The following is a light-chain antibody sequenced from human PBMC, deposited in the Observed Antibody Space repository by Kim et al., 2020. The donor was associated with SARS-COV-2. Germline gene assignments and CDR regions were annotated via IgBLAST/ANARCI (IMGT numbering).Light chain of an antibody. CDR3: TAWDDSLSGRV. CDR2: RNN. Sequence: GTPGQRVTISCSGINSNYVYWYQRLPGTAPKLLIYRNNHRPSGVPDRFSGSKSGTSASLAISGLRSDDEADYFCTAWDDSLSGRVFGGGTQLTVL. V-gene: IGLV1-47*01. J-gene: IGLJ3*02. CDR1: NSNY.